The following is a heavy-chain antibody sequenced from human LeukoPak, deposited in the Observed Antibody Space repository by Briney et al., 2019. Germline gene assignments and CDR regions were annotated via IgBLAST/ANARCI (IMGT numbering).Heavy chain of an antibody. CDR2: FYYSGTS. Sequence: SETLSLTCTVCGGSISDYYWSWLRQPPGKGLEWIGYFYYSGTSRYNPSLKSRVTFSADTSENQFSLKLTSVTAADTAVYYCARHYYGDVYYFDFWGQGTLVTVSS. CDR1: GGSISDYY. D-gene: IGHD3-16*01. V-gene: IGHV4-59*08. CDR3: ARHYYGDVYYFDF. J-gene: IGHJ4*02.